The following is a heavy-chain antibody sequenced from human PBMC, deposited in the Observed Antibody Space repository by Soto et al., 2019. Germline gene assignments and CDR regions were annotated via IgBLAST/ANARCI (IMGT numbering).Heavy chain of an antibody. V-gene: IGHV1-69*01. Sequence: QVHLLLQSGAEVKKPGSSVKVSCKASGGTPSNSAISWVRQAPGQGLEWMGGIIPVFGLVKYAQNFQGRVTITADESTNTAYMELSSLSPEDTAVYYCAGGRIVVVGSLAYYGMDVWGQGTTVTVSS. J-gene: IGHJ6*02. CDR1: GGTPSNSA. CDR3: AGGRIVVVGSLAYYGMDV. CDR2: IIPVFGLV. D-gene: IGHD3-22*01.